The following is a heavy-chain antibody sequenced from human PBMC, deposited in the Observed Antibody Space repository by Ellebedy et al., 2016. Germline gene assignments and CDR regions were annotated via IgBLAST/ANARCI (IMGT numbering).Heavy chain of an antibody. Sequence: GESLKISXAASGFTFSDYWMQWVRQAPGKGLVWVSGSNSDGSMTDYADSVKGRFTISRDNAKNTLYMQMNSLRAEDTAVYYCARVSVDERTGHLGYWGQGTLVTVSS. J-gene: IGHJ4*02. CDR2: SNSDGSMT. D-gene: IGHD3/OR15-3a*01. V-gene: IGHV3-74*01. CDR3: ARVSVDERTGHLGY. CDR1: GFTFSDYW.